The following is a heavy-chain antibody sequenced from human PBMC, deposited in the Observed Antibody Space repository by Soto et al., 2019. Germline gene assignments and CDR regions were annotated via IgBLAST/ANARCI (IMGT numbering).Heavy chain of an antibody. CDR3: ARSITMIVVVAGY. J-gene: IGHJ4*02. Sequence: QVQLVESGGGVVQPGRSLRLSCAASGFTFSSYGMHWVRQAPGKGLEWVAVIWYDGSNKYYADSVKGRFTISRENSKNTLYLQMNSLRAEDTAVYYCARSITMIVVVAGYWGQGTLVTVSS. D-gene: IGHD3-22*01. CDR2: IWYDGSNK. V-gene: IGHV3-33*01. CDR1: GFTFSSYG.